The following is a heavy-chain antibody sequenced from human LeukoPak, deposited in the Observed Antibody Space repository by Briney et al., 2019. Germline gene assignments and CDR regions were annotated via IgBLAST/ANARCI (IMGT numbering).Heavy chain of an antibody. Sequence: GGSLRLSCAASGFTFSSYAMSWFRQAPGRGLEWVSAIDGSGSSTYYADSVKGRFTISRDNAKNTLYLRMNSLRAEDTAMYYCVGAVGGNDGRTFGYWAQGTLVTVSS. CDR3: VGAVGGNDGRTFGY. D-gene: IGHD3-3*01. CDR1: GFTFSSYA. V-gene: IGHV3-23*05. J-gene: IGHJ4*02. CDR2: IDGSGSST.